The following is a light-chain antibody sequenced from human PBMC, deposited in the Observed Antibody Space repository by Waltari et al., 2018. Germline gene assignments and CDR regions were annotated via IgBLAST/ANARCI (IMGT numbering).Light chain of an antibody. CDR2: EVG. CDR3: SSYSSGTTYLI. J-gene: IGLJ2*01. V-gene: IGLV2-14*01. CDR1: SSDVGGHTY. Sequence: QSALTQPASVSGSPGQSITISCTGTSSDVGGHTYVSWYQVHSGKAPKLLMSEVGDRPTGVSNRFAASESGNTASLAISGLQAEDEADYYCSSYSSGTTYLIFGGGTKLTVL.